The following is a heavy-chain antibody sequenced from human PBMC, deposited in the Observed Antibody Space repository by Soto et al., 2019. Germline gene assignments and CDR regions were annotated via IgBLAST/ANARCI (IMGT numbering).Heavy chain of an antibody. J-gene: IGHJ4*02. CDR1: GGSISSSSYY. CDR2: IHYSGRT. V-gene: IGHV4-39*02. D-gene: IGHD2-8*02. Sequence: SETLSLTCTVSGGSISSSSYYWGWIRQPPGKGLEWIGSIHYSGRTYYNPSLTSRVTISVDTSKIQFSLKLTSVTAADTAVYYCARDKITGLFDYWGQGTLVT. CDR3: ARDKITGLFDY.